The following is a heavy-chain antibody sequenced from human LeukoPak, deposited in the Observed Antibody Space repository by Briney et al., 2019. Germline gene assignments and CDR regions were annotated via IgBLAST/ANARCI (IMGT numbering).Heavy chain of an antibody. CDR1: GGTFSSYA. J-gene: IGHJ5*02. CDR3: ARAGMARINWFDP. V-gene: IGHV1-69*13. CDR2: IIPIFGTA. D-gene: IGHD1-14*01. Sequence: SVKVSCKASGGTFSSYAISWVRQAPGQGLEWMGGIIPIFGTANYAQKFQGRVTITADESTSTAYMELSSLRSEDTAVYYCARAGMARINWFDPWGQGTLVTVST.